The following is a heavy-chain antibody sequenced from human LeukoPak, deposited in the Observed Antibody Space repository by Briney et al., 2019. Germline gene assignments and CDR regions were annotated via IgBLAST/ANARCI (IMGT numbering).Heavy chain of an antibody. V-gene: IGHV1-46*01. CDR2: FNPSGSST. D-gene: IGHD6-19*01. CDR3: ARVVAGNWFDP. CDR1: GYTFTSFY. J-gene: IGHJ5*02. Sequence: GASVKVSCKASGYTFTSFYMHWVRQAPGQGLEWMGIFNPSGSSTTYAQKFQGRVTMTRDTSTSIVYMELSSLGSEDTAVYYCARVVAGNWFDPWGQGTLVTVSS.